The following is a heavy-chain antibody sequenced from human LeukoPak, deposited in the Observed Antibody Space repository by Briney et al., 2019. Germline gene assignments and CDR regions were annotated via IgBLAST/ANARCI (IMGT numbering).Heavy chain of an antibody. CDR1: GGSIISSDYH. Sequence: SETLSLTCTVSGGSIISSDYHWGWVRQPPGNGLEWIGTISYSGNTDYNPSLRSRVTISVDTSNNQFSLRLGSVTAADTAIYHCARHCCSAPSKRVFDIWGQGTMVTVSS. J-gene: IGHJ3*02. CDR2: ISYSGNT. D-gene: IGHD2-15*01. V-gene: IGHV4-39*01. CDR3: ARHCCSAPSKRVFDI.